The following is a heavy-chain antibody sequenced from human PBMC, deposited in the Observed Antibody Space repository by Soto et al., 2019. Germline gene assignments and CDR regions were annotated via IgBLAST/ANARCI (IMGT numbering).Heavy chain of an antibody. D-gene: IGHD3-22*01. V-gene: IGHV3-74*03. CDR2: IDSDGRSK. J-gene: IGHJ4*02. Sequence: EVQLVESGGGLVQPGGSLRLSCAASGFTFSSYWMHWVRQSPGKGLVWVSQIDSDGRSKTYADTVKGRFTVSRDNAKNKLFLQMNSLRAEDTAVYYCVRDYESSGFYSGHWGQGTLVTVSS. CDR3: VRDYESSGFYSGH. CDR1: GFTFSSYW.